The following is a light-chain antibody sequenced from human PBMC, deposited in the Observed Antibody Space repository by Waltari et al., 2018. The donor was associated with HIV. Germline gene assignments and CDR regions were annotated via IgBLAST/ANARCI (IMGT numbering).Light chain of an antibody. J-gene: IGKJ4*01. V-gene: IGKV3-20*01. CDR3: QHFVSSHLT. Sequence: EMVLTQSPGTLSLSPGERGTLSCRASQSVSSSYLALYHQKPGQAPRLLIYCASSRATGIPYMFSGSGSGTDFTLSISGLEPEDFAVYYCQHFVSSHLTFGGGTKVEIK. CDR1: QSVSSSY. CDR2: CAS.